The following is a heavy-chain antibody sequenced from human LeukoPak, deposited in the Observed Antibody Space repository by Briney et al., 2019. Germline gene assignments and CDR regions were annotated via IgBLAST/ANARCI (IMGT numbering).Heavy chain of an antibody. V-gene: IGHV3-48*03. J-gene: IGHJ4*02. CDR2: ISTSSTTI. CDR1: GSTFSQHE. Sequence: GGSLRLSCAGAGSTFSQHEMNWVRQAPGKGLEWISYISTSSTTIYYADSVKGRFTISRDGAKNSLYLQMNSLRGEDTAVYYCARDEGGWNYEYWGQGTLVIVSS. D-gene: IGHD1-7*01. CDR3: ARDEGGWNYEY.